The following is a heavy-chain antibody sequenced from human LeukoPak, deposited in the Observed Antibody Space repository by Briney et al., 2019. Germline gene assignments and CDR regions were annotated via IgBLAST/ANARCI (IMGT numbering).Heavy chain of an antibody. CDR1: GGSISSNNW. CDR3: ARAPYCSGGSCYWRFDY. CDR2: IYHSGSP. D-gene: IGHD2-15*01. V-gene: IGHV4-4*02. J-gene: IGHJ4*02. Sequence: SETLSLTCAVSGGSISSNNWWGWVRQPPGKGLEWIGEIYHSGSPNYNPSLKSRVTISVDKSRNQFSLKLSSVTAADTAVYYCARAPYCSGGSCYWRFDYWGQGTLVTVSS.